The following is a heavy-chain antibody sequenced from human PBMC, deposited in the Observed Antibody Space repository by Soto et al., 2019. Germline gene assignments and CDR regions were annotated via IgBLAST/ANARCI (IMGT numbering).Heavy chain of an antibody. Sequence: SETLSLTCAVSGYSISSSNWWGWIRQPPGKGLEWIGYIYYSGSTYYNPSLRSRVTMSVDTSKNQFSLKLSSVTAVDTAVYYCARSPAYPENWFDPWGQGTLVTVSS. CDR2: IYYSGST. CDR3: ARSPAYPENWFDP. D-gene: IGHD2-2*02. J-gene: IGHJ5*02. V-gene: IGHV4-28*01. CDR1: GYSISSSNW.